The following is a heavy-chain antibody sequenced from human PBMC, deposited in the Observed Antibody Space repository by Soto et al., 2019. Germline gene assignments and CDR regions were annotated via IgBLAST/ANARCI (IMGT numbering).Heavy chain of an antibody. D-gene: IGHD6-13*01. V-gene: IGHV3-30*18. CDR3: AKDQGIAASHGID. CDR2: ISNDGSDK. CDR1: GFTFNNYG. J-gene: IGHJ3*01. Sequence: QVQLVESGGGVVQPGRSLRHSCAASGFTFNNYGMHWVRQAPGKGLEWVATISNDGSDKYYADSVKGRLTISRDNSKNTVYLQMNSLRAEDTAVYYCAKDQGIAASHGIDWGQGTMVTVSS.